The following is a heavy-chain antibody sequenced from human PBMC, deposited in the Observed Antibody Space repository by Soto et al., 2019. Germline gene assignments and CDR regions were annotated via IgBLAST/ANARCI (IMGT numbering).Heavy chain of an antibody. CDR1: GFTFSSYA. Sequence: PGGSLRRSCAASGFTFSSYAMSWVRQAPGKGLEWVSCISGTGDTTYYADSVKGRFTIPRDNSKNTLYLHINSLRAEDTAVYFCAIGYSYAPFDPWGQGTLVTVSS. D-gene: IGHD5-18*01. CDR3: AIGYSYAPFDP. V-gene: IGHV3-23*01. CDR2: ISGTGDTT. J-gene: IGHJ5*02.